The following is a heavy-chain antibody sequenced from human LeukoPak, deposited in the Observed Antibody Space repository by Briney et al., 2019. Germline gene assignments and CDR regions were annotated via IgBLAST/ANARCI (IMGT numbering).Heavy chain of an antibody. CDR3: ARDMSMDLYSSLLDY. CDR2: ISYGGSNK. Sequence: GRSLRLSCAASGFTFSSYAMHWVRQAPGKGLEWVAVISYGGSNKYYADSVKGRFTISRDNSKNTLYLQMNSLRAEDTAVYYCARDMSMDLYSSLLDYWGQGTLVTVSS. CDR1: GFTFSSYA. D-gene: IGHD6-13*01. V-gene: IGHV3-30-3*01. J-gene: IGHJ4*02.